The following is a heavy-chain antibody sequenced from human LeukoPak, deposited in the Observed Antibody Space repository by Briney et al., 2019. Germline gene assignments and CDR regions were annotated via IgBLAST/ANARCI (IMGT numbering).Heavy chain of an antibody. CDR3: ARGFSSGWYGGDAFDI. V-gene: IGHV3-23*05. Sequence: GGSLRLSCEASGFTFSAYAMTWVRQAPGKGLEWVSSIGSDNKPHYSESVKGRFAISRDNSKNTLYLQMNSLRAEDTAMYYCARGFSSGWYGGDAFDIWGQGTMVTVSS. D-gene: IGHD6-19*01. CDR2: IGSDNKP. J-gene: IGHJ3*02. CDR1: GFTFSAYA.